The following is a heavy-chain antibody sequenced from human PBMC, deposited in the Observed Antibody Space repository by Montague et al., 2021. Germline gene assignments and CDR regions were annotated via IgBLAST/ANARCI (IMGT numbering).Heavy chain of an antibody. CDR2: IRTDG. Sequence: SLRLSCAASGFTFSDYSMNWVRQAPGKGLEWVSYIRTDGYYADSVKGRFTISRDNAKNSLYLQMNSLRHEDTAVYYCARDRDYAFDIWGQGTMVTVSS. CDR1: GFTFSDYS. D-gene: IGHD3-16*01. V-gene: IGHV3-48*02. J-gene: IGHJ3*02. CDR3: ARDRDYAFDI.